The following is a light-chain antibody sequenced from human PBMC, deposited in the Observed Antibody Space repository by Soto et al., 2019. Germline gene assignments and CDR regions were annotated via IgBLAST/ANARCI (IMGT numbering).Light chain of an antibody. J-gene: IGKJ4*01. CDR3: QQVNSYPLT. Sequence: IQLTQSPSFLSASVGDRVTITCRASQDIANYLAWYQQKPGKAPKFLIYATSTFQSGVPSRFSGGGSGTKFTLTISSLQPEDFATYYCQQVNSYPLTFGGGTKVDIK. CDR1: QDIANY. V-gene: IGKV1-9*01. CDR2: ATS.